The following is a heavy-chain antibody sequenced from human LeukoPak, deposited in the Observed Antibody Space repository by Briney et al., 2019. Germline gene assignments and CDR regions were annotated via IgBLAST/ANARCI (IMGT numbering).Heavy chain of an antibody. J-gene: IGHJ4*02. CDR2: ISAYNGNT. CDR3: ARGLYYYDSSGYYFDY. D-gene: IGHD3-22*01. CDR1: GYTFTSYG. V-gene: IGHV1-18*01. Sequence: ASVTVSCKASGYTFTSYGISWVRQAPGQGLEWMGWISAYNGNTNYAQKLQGRVTMTTDTSTSTAYMELRSLRSDDTAVYYCARGLYYYDSSGYYFDYWGQGTLVTVSS.